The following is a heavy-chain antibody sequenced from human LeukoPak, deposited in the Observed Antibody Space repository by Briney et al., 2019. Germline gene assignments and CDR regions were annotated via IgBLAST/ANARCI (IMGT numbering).Heavy chain of an antibody. Sequence: TSETLSLTCTVSGGSISSYYWSWIRQPAGKGLEWIGRIYTSGSTNYNPSLKSRVTMSVDTSKNQFSLKLSSVTAADTAVYYCARDKPFYYGSGSNYMDVWGKGTTVTISS. D-gene: IGHD3-10*01. J-gene: IGHJ6*03. CDR3: ARDKPFYYGSGSNYMDV. CDR2: IYTSGST. CDR1: GGSISSYY. V-gene: IGHV4-4*07.